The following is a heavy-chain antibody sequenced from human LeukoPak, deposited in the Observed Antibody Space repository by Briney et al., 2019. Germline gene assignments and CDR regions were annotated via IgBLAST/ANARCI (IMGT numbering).Heavy chain of an antibody. J-gene: IGHJ4*02. D-gene: IGHD3-10*02. CDR3: ARGDCSGSYYSSAYFDY. CDR2: IYHSGST. Sequence: SGTLSLTCAVSGGSISSSNWWSWVRQPPGKGLEWIGEIYHSGSTNYNPSLKSRVTISVDKSKNQFSLKLSSVTAADTAVYYCARGDCSGSYYSSAYFDYWGQGTLVTVSS. CDR1: GGSISSSNW. V-gene: IGHV4-4*02.